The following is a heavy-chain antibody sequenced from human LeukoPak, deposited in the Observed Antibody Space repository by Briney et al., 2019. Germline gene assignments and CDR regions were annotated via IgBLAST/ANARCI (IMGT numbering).Heavy chain of an antibody. J-gene: IGHJ5*02. Sequence: SETLPLTCTVSGGSLSSVRYYWSWVRQPPAKGLEWIGYIYYSGTTNYNPSLKSRVTMSVDTSKNQFSLRLSSVTAADTAVYYCARDRYTINWFDPWGQGNLVTVSS. CDR3: ARDRYTINWFDP. V-gene: IGHV4-61*01. CDR1: GGSLSSVRYY. D-gene: IGHD2-2*02. CDR2: IYYSGTT.